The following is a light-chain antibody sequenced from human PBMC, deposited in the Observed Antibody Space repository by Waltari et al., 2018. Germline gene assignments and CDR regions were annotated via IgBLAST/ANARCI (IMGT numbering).Light chain of an antibody. CDR2: GAN. Sequence: QTVVTQEPSVTVSPGGTVTLTCASSTGAVTSGDYATWFQQKPGQAPRSPLFGANNTYPCTPARFSGSLLGGKAALTLAGVQPEDEAEYYCLLYYGGLWVFGGGTKLTVL. CDR1: TGAVTSGDY. V-gene: IGLV7-43*01. CDR3: LLYYGGLWV. J-gene: IGLJ3*02.